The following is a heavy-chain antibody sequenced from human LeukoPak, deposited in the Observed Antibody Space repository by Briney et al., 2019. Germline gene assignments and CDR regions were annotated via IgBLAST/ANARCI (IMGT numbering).Heavy chain of an antibody. D-gene: IGHD4-23*01. CDR1: GFTFSDSW. CDR3: ARDLGLRGST. V-gene: IGHV3-74*01. CDR2: MYGDMSDI. J-gene: IGHJ5*02. Sequence: GGSLRLSCDVSGFTFSDSWMHWVRQTPGKGLVWVSRMYGDMSDISYADSVKGRFTISRDNAKNTVYLQMNSLRGKDTAVYYCARDLGLRGSTWGQGTLVTVSS.